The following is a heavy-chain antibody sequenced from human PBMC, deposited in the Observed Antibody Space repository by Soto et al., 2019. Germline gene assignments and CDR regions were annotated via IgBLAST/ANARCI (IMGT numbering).Heavy chain of an antibody. CDR1: GFTFSSYR. J-gene: IGHJ1*01. Sequence: EVQLVESGGGLVKPGGSLRLSCAASGFTFSSYRMNWVRQAPGKGLEWVSSISTESSSIDYADSVQGRFTISRDNAKNSLYLQMNSLRAEDTAVYYCARDPSAQWEPDQYFPHWGQGTLVTVSS. V-gene: IGHV3-21*01. CDR2: ISTESSSI. CDR3: ARDPSAQWEPDQYFPH. D-gene: IGHD1-26*01.